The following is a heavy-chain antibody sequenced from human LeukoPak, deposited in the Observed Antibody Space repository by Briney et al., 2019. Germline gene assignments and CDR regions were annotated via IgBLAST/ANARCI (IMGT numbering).Heavy chain of an antibody. CDR2: IYSGGST. CDR3: AKVLTNFGVVTDAFDI. J-gene: IGHJ3*02. D-gene: IGHD3-3*01. CDR1: GFTVSNNY. Sequence: GGSLRLSCAASGFTVSNNYMSWVRQAPGKGLEWVSIIYSGGSTYYADSVKGRFTISRDNSRNTLSLQMNSLRDDDTAVYFCAKVLTNFGVVTDAFDIWGQGTMVTVSS. V-gene: IGHV3-53*01.